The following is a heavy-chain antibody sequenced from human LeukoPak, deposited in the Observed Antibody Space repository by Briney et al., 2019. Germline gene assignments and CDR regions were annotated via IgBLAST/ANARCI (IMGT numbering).Heavy chain of an antibody. CDR3: VRRGIEVAGIDY. V-gene: IGHV5-51*01. CDR2: IYPGDSNT. D-gene: IGHD6-19*01. J-gene: IGHJ4*02. CDR1: GYRFTSYW. Sequence: GESLKISCMGSGYRFTSYWIGWVRQMPGKGLEWMGIIYPGDSNTRYSPSFQGQVTISADESISTAYLQWSSLRASDTAMYYCVRRGIEVAGIDYWGQGTLVTVSS.